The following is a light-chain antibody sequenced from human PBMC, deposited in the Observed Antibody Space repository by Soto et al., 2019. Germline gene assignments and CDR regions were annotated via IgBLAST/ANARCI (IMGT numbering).Light chain of an antibody. CDR2: DVS. J-gene: IGLJ2*01. Sequence: QSVLTQPASVSGSPGQSITISCTGTSSDVGGYNYVSWYQQHPGKAPQLMIYDVSNRPSGVSNRFSGSKSGNTASLTISGLQAEDEADYYCSSYTSSSLRVFGGGTKLTVL. V-gene: IGLV2-14*01. CDR3: SSYTSSSLRV. CDR1: SSDVGGYNY.